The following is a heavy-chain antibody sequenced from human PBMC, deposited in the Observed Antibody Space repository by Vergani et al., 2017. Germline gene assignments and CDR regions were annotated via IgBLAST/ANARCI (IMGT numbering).Heavy chain of an antibody. CDR2: INPNSGGT. J-gene: IGHJ5*02. V-gene: IGHV1-2*02. D-gene: IGHD4-17*01. Sequence: QVQLVQSGAEVKKPGASVKVSCKASRYTFTGYYMHWVRQAPGQGLEWMGWINPNSGGTNYAQRFQGRVTMTRDTSISTAYMELSRLRSDDTAVYYCARDFVTTRFRWFDPWGQGTLVTVSS. CDR3: ARDFVTTRFRWFDP. CDR1: RYTFTGYY.